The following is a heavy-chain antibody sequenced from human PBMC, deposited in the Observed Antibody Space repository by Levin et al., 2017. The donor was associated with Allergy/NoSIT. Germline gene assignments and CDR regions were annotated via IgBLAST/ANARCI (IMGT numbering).Heavy chain of an antibody. D-gene: IGHD1-26*01. CDR1: GFTFSSYW. CDR3: ARGERSPVFDY. J-gene: IGHJ4*02. V-gene: IGHV3-74*01. Sequence: GESLKISCAASGFTFSSYWMHWVRQAPGKGLVWVSRINSDGSSTSYADSVKGRFTISRDNAKNTLYLQMNSLRAEDTAVYYCARGERSPVFDYWGQGTLVTVSS. CDR2: INSDGSST.